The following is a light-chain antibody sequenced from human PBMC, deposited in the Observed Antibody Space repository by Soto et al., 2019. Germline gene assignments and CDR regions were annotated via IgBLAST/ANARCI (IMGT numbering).Light chain of an antibody. CDR1: QSVNTY. J-gene: IGKJ4*01. Sequence: EIVLTQSPATLSLSPGERATLSCRASQSVNTYLAWFQQKPGQAPRLLIYDASNRASGIPARFSGSGSGTDFTLAISSLEPEDFAVYYYQQRYNGVTFGGGTKVEIK. V-gene: IGKV3-11*01. CDR3: QQRYNGVT. CDR2: DAS.